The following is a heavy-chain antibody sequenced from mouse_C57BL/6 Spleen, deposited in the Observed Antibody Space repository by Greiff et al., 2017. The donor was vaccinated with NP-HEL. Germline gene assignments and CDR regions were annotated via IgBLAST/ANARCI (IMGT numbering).Heavy chain of an antibody. V-gene: IGHV1-64*01. CDR3: ARSGDYPGYFDY. CDR2: IHPNSGST. D-gene: IGHD2-13*01. CDR1: GYTFTSYW. Sequence: QVQLQQPGAELVKPGASVKLSCKASGYTFTSYWMHWVKQRPGQGLEWIGMIHPNSGSTNYNEKFKSKATLTVDKSSSTAYMQLSSLTSEDSAVYYWARSGDYPGYFDYWGQGTTLTVSS. J-gene: IGHJ2*01.